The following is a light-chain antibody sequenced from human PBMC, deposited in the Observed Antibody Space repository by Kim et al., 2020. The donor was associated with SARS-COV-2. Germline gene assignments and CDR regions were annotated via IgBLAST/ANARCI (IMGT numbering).Light chain of an antibody. CDR3: QQYNNYPRT. Sequence: ASPGDRAAISCRASQSISSNLAWYQQRPGQAPRLLIYAASTLASGIPARFSGSGSGTDFTLTISSLQSEDSAAYYCQQYNNYPRTFGQGTKVDIK. CDR1: QSISSN. J-gene: IGKJ1*01. V-gene: IGKV3-15*01. CDR2: AAS.